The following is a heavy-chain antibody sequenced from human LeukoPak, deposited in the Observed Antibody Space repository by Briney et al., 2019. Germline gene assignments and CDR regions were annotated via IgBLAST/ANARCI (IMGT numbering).Heavy chain of an antibody. CDR2: IYSGGTT. J-gene: IGHJ4*02. V-gene: IGHV3-53*01. CDR1: GFTVSSNY. D-gene: IGHD3-22*01. Sequence: PGGSLRLSCAASGFTVSSNYMSWVRQAPGKGLEWVSVIYSGGTTYYADSVKGRFTISRDNSKNTLYLQMNSLRAEDTAVYYCARSHFYESSGYYYFDYWGQGTLVTVSS. CDR3: ARSHFYESSGYYYFDY.